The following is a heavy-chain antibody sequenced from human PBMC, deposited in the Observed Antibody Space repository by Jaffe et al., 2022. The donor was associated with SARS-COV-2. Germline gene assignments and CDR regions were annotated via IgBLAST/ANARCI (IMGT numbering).Heavy chain of an antibody. V-gene: IGHV3-48*01. D-gene: IGHD3-10*01. CDR2: ISSGTPI. CDR1: GFIFSSYS. J-gene: IGHJ4*02. CDR3: ARVNYESGSFFHLDY. Sequence: EVQLVESGGHLVRPGGSLRLSCTASGFIFSSYSMTWVRQAPGKGLEWISYISSGTPIHYADSVRGRFTISRNNAKNSVDLEMNSLRGEDTAVYYCARVNYESGSFFHLDYWGQGILVTVSS.